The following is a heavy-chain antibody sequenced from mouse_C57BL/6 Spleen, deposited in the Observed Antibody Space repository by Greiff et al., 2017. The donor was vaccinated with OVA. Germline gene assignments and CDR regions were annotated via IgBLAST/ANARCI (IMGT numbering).Heavy chain of an antibody. CDR2: IDPENGDT. D-gene: IGHD3-2*02. CDR3: TTQRRPRYFDY. CDR1: GFNIKDDY. V-gene: IGHV14-4*01. Sequence: VQLQQSGAELVRPGASVKLSCTASGFNIKDDYMHWVKQRPEQGLEWIGWIDPENGDTEYASKFQGKATITADTSSNTAYLQLSSLTSEDTAVYYCTTQRRPRYFDYWGQGTTLTVSS. J-gene: IGHJ2*01.